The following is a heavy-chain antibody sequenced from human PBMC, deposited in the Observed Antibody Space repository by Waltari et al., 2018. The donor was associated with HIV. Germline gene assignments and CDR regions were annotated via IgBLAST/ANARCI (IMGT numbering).Heavy chain of an antibody. CDR2: IYDSGRT. CDR1: GSSISSYY. V-gene: IGHV4-59*08. Sequence: QVQLQESGPGLVKPSETLSLTCTVSGSSISSYYLSWIRQHLAKGLEWIGYIYDSGRTNYNPSLKGRVTISVDTSKNQFSLKLSSVTAADTAVYYCARHGKMATIDYWGQGTLVTVSS. D-gene: IGHD5-12*01. CDR3: ARHGKMATIDY. J-gene: IGHJ4*02.